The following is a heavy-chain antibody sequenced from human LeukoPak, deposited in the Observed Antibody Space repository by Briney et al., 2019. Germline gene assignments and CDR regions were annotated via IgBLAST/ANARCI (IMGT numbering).Heavy chain of an antibody. V-gene: IGHV4-39*07. CDR1: GGSISSSSYY. Sequence: TSETLSLTCTVSGGSISSSSYYWGWIRQPPGKGLEWIGSIYYSGSTYYNPSLKSRVTISVDTSKNQFSLKLSSVTAVDTAVYYCAREGGWAFDIWGQGTMVTVSS. J-gene: IGHJ3*02. CDR2: IYYSGST. D-gene: IGHD1-26*01. CDR3: AREGGWAFDI.